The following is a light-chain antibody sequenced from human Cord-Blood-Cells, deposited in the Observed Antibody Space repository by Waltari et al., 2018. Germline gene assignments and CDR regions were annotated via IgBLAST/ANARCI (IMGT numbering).Light chain of an antibody. CDR3: KSADSSGTYWV. CDR1: ALPKHY. V-gene: IGLV3-25*03. CDR2: KDS. J-gene: IGLJ3*02. Sequence: SYELTQPHSLSVSPGQTPSITCYGNALPKHYAYRYQQKPRQATELVIYKDSERHSGITERFSGSSAGTTVTLTISGVQAEDEADYYCKSADSSGTYWVFGGGTKLTVL.